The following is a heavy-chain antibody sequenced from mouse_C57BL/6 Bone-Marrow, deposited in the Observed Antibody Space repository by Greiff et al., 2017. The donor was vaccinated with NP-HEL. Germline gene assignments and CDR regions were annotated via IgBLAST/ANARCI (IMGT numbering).Heavy chain of an antibody. V-gene: IGHV1-54*01. CDR3: ARYGVTGNYFDY. CDR1: GYAFTNYL. Sequence: VQLQQSGAELVRPGPSVKVSCKASGYAFTNYLIEWVKQRPGQGLEWIGVINPGSGGTNYNEKFKGKATLTADKSSSTAYMQLSSLTSEDSAVYFCARYGVTGNYFDYWGQGTTLTVSS. D-gene: IGHD2-5*01. J-gene: IGHJ2*01. CDR2: INPGSGGT.